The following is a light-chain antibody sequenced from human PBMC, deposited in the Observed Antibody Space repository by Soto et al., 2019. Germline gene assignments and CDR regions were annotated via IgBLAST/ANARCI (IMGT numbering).Light chain of an antibody. J-gene: IGKJ1*01. V-gene: IGKV3-15*01. CDR3: QQYNNWPRT. Sequence: ELVMTQSPATLSVSPGERATLSCRASQSVSSNLAWYQQKPGQAPRLLIYGASTRATGVPARFSGSGSGTDFTLTISRLEPEEFALYHCQQYNNWPRTVGQGTKVDIK. CDR2: GAS. CDR1: QSVSSN.